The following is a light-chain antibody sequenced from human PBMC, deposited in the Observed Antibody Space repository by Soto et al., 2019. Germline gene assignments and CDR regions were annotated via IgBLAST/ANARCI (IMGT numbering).Light chain of an antibody. V-gene: IGLV1-40*01. CDR1: SSNIGAEYD. J-gene: IGLJ1*01. CDR3: QSYDSRLTSFV. Sequence: QSVLTQPPCVSGAPGQRVAISGTGSSSNIGAEYDVHWYQQLPGTAPKRLIYGDNNRPSGVPDRFSGSKSGTSASLAITGLQPEDEADYYCQSYDSRLTSFVFGTGTKVTVL. CDR2: GDN.